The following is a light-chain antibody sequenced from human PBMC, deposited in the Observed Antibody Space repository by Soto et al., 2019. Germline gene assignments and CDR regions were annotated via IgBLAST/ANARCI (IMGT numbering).Light chain of an antibody. CDR1: RSISSY. CDR2: AAS. Sequence: DIPMTQSPSSLSASVGERVTITCRANRSISSYLNWYQLKPGKAPKLLIYAASTLQRGVPSRFSGSGSGTDFTLTIRSLQLDDFATYSCQQSYRPPYPFGQGTKVDIK. CDR3: QQSYRPPYP. V-gene: IGKV1-39*01. J-gene: IGKJ2*01.